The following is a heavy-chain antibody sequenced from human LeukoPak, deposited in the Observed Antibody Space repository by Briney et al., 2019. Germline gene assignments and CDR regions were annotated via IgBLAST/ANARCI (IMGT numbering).Heavy chain of an antibody. CDR1: GGSVSSSNW. J-gene: IGHJ4*02. V-gene: IGHV4-4*02. CDR2: IYHSGST. CDR3: ARGLSNLPTYYYGSGSSYYFDY. D-gene: IGHD3-10*01. Sequence: SETLSLTCAVSGGSVSSSNWWSWVRQPPGKGLEWIGEIYHSGSTYYNPSLKSRVTISVDKSKNQFSLKLSSVTAADTAVYYCARGLSNLPTYYYGSGSSYYFDYWGQGTLVTVSS.